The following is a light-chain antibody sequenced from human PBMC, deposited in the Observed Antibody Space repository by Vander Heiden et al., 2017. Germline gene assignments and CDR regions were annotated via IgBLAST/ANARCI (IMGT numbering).Light chain of an antibody. CDR3: SSYTTSSTYV. J-gene: IGLJ1*01. V-gene: IGLV2-14*03. CDR2: DVS. CDR1: SNNIGAYNY. Sequence: QSALTQPASVSGSPGQSITISCTGSSNNIGAYNYVCGYQHHPGKAPKLMLFDVSNRPSGISNRFSGSKSGNTASLTISGLQAEDEADYYCSSYTTSSTYVFGTGTKVTVL.